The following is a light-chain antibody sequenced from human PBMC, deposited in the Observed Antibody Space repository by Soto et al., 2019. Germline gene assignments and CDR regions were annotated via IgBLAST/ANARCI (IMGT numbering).Light chain of an antibody. CDR3: LQDYNYPHT. J-gene: IGKJ2*01. CDR1: QGIRSD. CDR2: GAS. Sequence: AIQMTQSPSSLSASVGDRVTITCRASQGIRSDLGWYQQKPGIAPKLLIYGASTLQSGVPSRFSGSGSGTDFTLTISSLQPEDFASYYCLQDYNYPHTFGQGTKLEIK. V-gene: IGKV1-6*01.